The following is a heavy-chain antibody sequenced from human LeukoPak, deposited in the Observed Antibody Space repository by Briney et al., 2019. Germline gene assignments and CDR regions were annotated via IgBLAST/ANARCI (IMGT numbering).Heavy chain of an antibody. D-gene: IGHD6-13*01. V-gene: IGHV1-69*01. CDR2: IIPIFGTA. CDR1: GGTFSSYA. CDR3: ARGVAAGQYYFDY. Sequence: SMKVSCKASGGTFSSYAISWVRQAPGQGLEWMGGIIPIFGTANYAQKFQGRVTITADESTSTAYMELSSLRSEDTAVYYCARGVAAGQYYFDYWGQGTLVTVSS. J-gene: IGHJ4*02.